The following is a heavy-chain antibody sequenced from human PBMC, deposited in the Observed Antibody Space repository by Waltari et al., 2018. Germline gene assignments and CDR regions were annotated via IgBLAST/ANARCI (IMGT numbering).Heavy chain of an antibody. CDR1: GCTFTTHG. Sequence: QVLLGESGGGVVHPGKSLRLSCAASGCTFTTHGMRWVRQAPGKGLEWGAVISYDGGTRYYGDFVEGRFIVSRDNFKNTMYLEMNSLRIEDTAMYYCAKEFGGAGSSYMSYFDSWGQGTLVTVSS. CDR3: AKEFGGAGSSYMSYFDS. V-gene: IGHV3-30*18. D-gene: IGHD3-10*01. CDR2: ISYDGGTR. J-gene: IGHJ4*02.